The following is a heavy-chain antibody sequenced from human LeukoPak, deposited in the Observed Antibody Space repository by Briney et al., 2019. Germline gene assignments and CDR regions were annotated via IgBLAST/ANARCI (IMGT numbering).Heavy chain of an antibody. CDR3: ARVNGGVEDSSWYYYNPGTSSQNWFDP. Sequence: GGSLRLSCAASGFTVSSNYMSWVRQAPGKGPEWVSVIYGGGSTYYADSVKGRFTISRDNSKVTLYLQMNSLRAEDTAVYYCARVNGGVEDSSWYYYNPGTSSQNWFDPWGQGTLVTVSS. CDR1: GFTVSSNY. D-gene: IGHD6-13*01. CDR2: IYGGGST. V-gene: IGHV3-53*01. J-gene: IGHJ5*02.